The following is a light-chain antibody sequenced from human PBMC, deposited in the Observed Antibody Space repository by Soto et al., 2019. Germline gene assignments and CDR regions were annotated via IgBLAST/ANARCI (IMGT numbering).Light chain of an antibody. CDR2: LND. J-gene: IGLJ3*02. CDR3: AAWDNSLNGLWV. V-gene: IGLV1-44*01. Sequence: QSVLTQPPSASGTPGQRVTISCSGSSSNIGRDSVNWYQQLPGMAPKLLIYLNDQRPSGVPDRFSGSKSGTSASLAISGLQSEDEADYFCAAWDNSLNGLWVFGGGTKVTVL. CDR1: SSNIGRDS.